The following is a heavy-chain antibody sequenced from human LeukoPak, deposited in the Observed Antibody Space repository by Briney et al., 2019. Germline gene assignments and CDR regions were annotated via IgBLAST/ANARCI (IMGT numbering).Heavy chain of an antibody. V-gene: IGHV4-4*07. CDR3: ARVLSSSGYCSGGSCYYSDY. Sequence: SETLSLTCTVSGASISSYYWSWIRQPAGKGLEWIGRIYTSGSTNYNPSLKSRVTMSVDTSKNQFSLRLSSVTAADTAVYYCARVLSSSGYCSGGSCYYSDYWGQGTLVTVSS. CDR1: GASISSYY. D-gene: IGHD2-15*01. CDR2: IYTSGST. J-gene: IGHJ4*02.